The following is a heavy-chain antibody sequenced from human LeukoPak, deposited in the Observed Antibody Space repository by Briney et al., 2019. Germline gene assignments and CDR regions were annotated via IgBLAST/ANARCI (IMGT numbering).Heavy chain of an antibody. D-gene: IGHD2-2*01. J-gene: IGHJ3*02. CDR3: ARGNIVVVPAAPDAFDI. V-gene: IGHV4-39*07. CDR1: GDSISSSSYS. Sequence: PSETLSLTCTVSGDSISSSSYSWAWIRQPPGKGLEWLATVYYRVTSYSNPSLRSRVSISLDASQNQLSLRVTSVTAADTAVYYCARGNIVVVPAAPDAFDIWGQGTMVTVSS. CDR2: VYYRVTS.